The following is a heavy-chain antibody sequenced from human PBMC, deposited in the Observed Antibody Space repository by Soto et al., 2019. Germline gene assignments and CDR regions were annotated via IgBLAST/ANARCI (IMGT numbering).Heavy chain of an antibody. D-gene: IGHD2-21*01. CDR3: ARDSVALYYYYYGMDV. CDR2: IDWDDDK. Sequence: SGPTLVNPTQTLTLTCTFSGFSLSTSGMCVSWIRQPPGKALEWLARIDWDDDKYYSTSLKTRLTISKDTSKNQVVLTMTNMDPVDTATYYCARDSVALYYYYYGMDVWGQVNTVTVSS. V-gene: IGHV2-70*11. J-gene: IGHJ6*02. CDR1: GFSLSTSGMC.